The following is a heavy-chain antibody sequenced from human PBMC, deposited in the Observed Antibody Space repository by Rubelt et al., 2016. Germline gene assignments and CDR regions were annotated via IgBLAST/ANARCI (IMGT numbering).Heavy chain of an antibody. D-gene: IGHD5/OR15-5a*01. CDR1: GFTFSSYA. J-gene: IGHJ4*02. CDR3: AKPFDEADESRSTFDN. V-gene: IGHV3-23*04. Sequence: VQLVESGGGVVQPGRSLRLSCAASGFTFSSYAMHWVRQVPGKGLEWVSGISGSGDNTYYADSVRGRFTISRDNSRNNFDLQMNSLIPDDTALYYCAKPFDEADESRSTFDNWGQGTLVTVSS. CDR2: ISGSGDNT.